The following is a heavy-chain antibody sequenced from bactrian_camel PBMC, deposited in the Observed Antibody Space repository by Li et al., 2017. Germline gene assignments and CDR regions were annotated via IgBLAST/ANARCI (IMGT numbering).Heavy chain of an antibody. Sequence: HVQLVESGGGSVQAGGSLRLSCTASGIAFEASDMGWYRHTPGNECELVSTITAAGTSNYADAVKGRFTISRDNAKNTLYLQMDSLKLEDTAKYYCAADQTVDACLQIHLHFFNALFRNYGDFGYWGQGTQVTVS. D-gene: IGHD3*01. V-gene: IGHV3S53*01. CDR1: GIAFEASD. CDR3: AADQTVDACLQIHLHFFNALFRNYGDFGY. CDR2: ITAAGTS. J-gene: IGHJ6*01.